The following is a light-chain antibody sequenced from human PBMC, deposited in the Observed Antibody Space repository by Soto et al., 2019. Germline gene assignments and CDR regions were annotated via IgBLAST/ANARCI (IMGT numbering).Light chain of an antibody. CDR3: SSYSSSSLHV. V-gene: IGLV2-14*01. Sequence: QSALTQPASVSGSPGQSITISCTGTSSDIGGYNYVSWYQQHPDKAPKLMIYDVSNRPSGVSDHFSGSKSGNTASLTISGLQAEDEADYYCSSYSSSSLHVFGTGTKLTVL. CDR1: SSDIGGYNY. CDR2: DVS. J-gene: IGLJ1*01.